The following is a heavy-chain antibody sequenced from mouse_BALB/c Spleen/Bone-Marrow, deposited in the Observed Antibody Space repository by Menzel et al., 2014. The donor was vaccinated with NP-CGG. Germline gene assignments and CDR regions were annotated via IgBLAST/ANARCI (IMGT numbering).Heavy chain of an antibody. CDR2: IYPYKGGT. Sequence: VQLKESGPELVKPGASVKISCKASGCTFTDYNMHWVKQSHGKSLEWIGYIYPYKGGTGYNQKFKSKATLTVDNSSSTAYMELRSLTSEDSAVYYCARLGRDYWGQGTTLTVSS. V-gene: IGHV1S29*02. CDR3: ARLGRDY. CDR1: GCTFTDYN. D-gene: IGHD4-1*01. J-gene: IGHJ2*01.